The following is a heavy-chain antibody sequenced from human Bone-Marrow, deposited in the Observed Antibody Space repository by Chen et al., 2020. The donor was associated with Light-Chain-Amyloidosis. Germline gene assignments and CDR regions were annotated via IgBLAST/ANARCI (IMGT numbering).Heavy chain of an antibody. V-gene: IGHV3-21*02. CDR2: ISTSSSYI. D-gene: IGHD5-18*01. CDR3: VREVYDYNYGASYYYYSMDV. J-gene: IGHJ6*02. Sequence: EVQLVESGGGLVKPGGSLRLACAASGFTFGRHSMHWVRQDPGKGLEWVSSISTSSSYIHYADSMKGRFTISRDNAKNALFLQMNSLRAEDTAVYYCVREVYDYNYGASYYYYSMDVWGQGTTVTVSS. CDR1: GFTFGRHS.